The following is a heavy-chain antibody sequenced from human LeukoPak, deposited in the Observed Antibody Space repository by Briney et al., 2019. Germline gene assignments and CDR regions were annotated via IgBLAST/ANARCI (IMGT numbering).Heavy chain of an antibody. D-gene: IGHD6-13*01. CDR3: ARWVAAAGGFDY. CDR2: IYYSGST. Sequence: SETLSLTCTVSGGSISSSSYYWGWIRQPPGKGLEWIGSIYYSGSTYYNPSLKSRVTISVDTSKNQLSLKLSSVTAADTAVYYCARWVAAAGGFDYWGQGTLVTVSS. J-gene: IGHJ4*02. CDR1: GGSISSSSYY. V-gene: IGHV4-39*07.